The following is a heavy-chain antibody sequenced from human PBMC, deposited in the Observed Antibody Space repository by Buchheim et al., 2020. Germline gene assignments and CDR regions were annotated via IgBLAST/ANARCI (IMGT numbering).Heavy chain of an antibody. CDR1: GFTFNNYW. D-gene: IGHD6-13*01. Sequence: EVQLVESGGGLVQPGGSLRLSCAASGFTFNNYWMSWVRQAPGKGLEWVANIKQDGSEKYYVDSVKGRFTISRENAKNSMYLQMNSLRAEDTAVYYCARESEYSGSIDYWGQGTL. CDR3: ARESEYSGSIDY. CDR2: IKQDGSEK. J-gene: IGHJ4*02. V-gene: IGHV3-7*01.